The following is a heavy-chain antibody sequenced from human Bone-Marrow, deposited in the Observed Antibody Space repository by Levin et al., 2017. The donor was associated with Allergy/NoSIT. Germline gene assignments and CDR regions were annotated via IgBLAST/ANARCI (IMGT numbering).Heavy chain of an antibody. CDR1: GGTFSSYA. J-gene: IGHJ6*02. CDR3: TSTDIVVVPAAYYYYGMDV. CDR2: IIPIFGTA. D-gene: IGHD2-2*01. V-gene: IGHV1-69*13. Sequence: SVKVSCKASGGTFSSYAISWVRQAPGQGLEWMGGIIPIFGTANYAQKFQGRVTITADESTSTAYMELSSLRSEDTAVYYCTSTDIVVVPAAYYYYGMDVWGQGTTVTVSS.